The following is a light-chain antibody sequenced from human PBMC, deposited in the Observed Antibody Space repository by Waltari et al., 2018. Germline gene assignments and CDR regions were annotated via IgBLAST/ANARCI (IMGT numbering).Light chain of an antibody. Sequence: DIQMTQSPSILSASVGDTVTITCRTSQSISTWLAWYQQKPGKAPKLLISKASILESGVPSRFSGSGSGTEFTLTINSLQPDDFSTFYCQHYNNYPPTFGGGTKVEIK. CDR1: QSISTW. J-gene: IGKJ4*01. CDR3: QHYNNYPPT. V-gene: IGKV1-5*03. CDR2: KAS.